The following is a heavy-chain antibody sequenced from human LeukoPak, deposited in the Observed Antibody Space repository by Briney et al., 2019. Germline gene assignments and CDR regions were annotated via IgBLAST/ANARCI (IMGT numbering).Heavy chain of an antibody. D-gene: IGHD4-17*01. Sequence: SVPTLVKPTQTLTLTCTFSGFSLTTSGVGVGWIRQPPGIALEWLALIYWNNDNRYNPSLKTRLTITKDTSKNQVVLIMANMDPVDTATYYCAHYGDYRFLYYFDYWGQGTPVTVSS. CDR1: GFSLTTSGVG. CDR2: IYWNNDN. J-gene: IGHJ4*02. V-gene: IGHV2-5*01. CDR3: AHYGDYRFLYYFDY.